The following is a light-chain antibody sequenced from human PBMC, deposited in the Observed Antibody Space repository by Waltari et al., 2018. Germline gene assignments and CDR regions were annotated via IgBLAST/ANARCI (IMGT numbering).Light chain of an antibody. CDR2: KDN. V-gene: IGLV3-25*03. J-gene: IGLJ2*01. CDR3: QSADSSGPSVV. CDR1: LLAKPY. Sequence: SYELTQPSSMSVSPGQTARLTCPGNLLAKPYGYWYQQKPGQAPILVIFKDNERPSGIPERFSGSSSGTTVTLTISGVQAEDEADYYCQSADSSGPSVVFGGGTKLT.